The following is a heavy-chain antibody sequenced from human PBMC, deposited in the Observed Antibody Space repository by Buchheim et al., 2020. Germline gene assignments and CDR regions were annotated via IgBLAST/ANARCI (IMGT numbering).Heavy chain of an antibody. V-gene: IGHV3-23*01. CDR2: ITASGRTT. CDR1: GFTFSGYA. J-gene: IGHJ4*02. CDR3: ATGMSGYNWNYFDY. Sequence: EVQLLESGGGLVQPGGSLRLSCAASGFTFSGYAFSWVRQVPGKGREWVSTITASGRTTFYAESVKGRFTVSRDNSRDTLYLHMSSLRPEDTAVYYCATGMSGYNWNYFDYWGQGAL. D-gene: IGHD1-20*01.